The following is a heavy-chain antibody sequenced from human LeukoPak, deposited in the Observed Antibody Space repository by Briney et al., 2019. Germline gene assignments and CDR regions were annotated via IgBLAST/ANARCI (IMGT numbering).Heavy chain of an antibody. Sequence: SETLSLTCTVSGGSISSRNYYWAWIRQPPGKGLEWIGSFSYSGSTYYNPSPKGRVTISVDTSKNQFSLKVRSVTAADTAIYYCARGTTLAGSAFWGQGTLVTVSS. J-gene: IGHJ4*02. CDR2: FSYSGST. CDR1: GGSISSRNYY. CDR3: ARGTTLAGSAF. D-gene: IGHD3-3*02. V-gene: IGHV4-39*07.